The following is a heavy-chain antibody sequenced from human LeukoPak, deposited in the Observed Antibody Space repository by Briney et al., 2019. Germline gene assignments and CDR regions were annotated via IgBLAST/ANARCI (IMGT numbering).Heavy chain of an antibody. V-gene: IGHV4-34*01. CDR2: INHSGST. CDR1: GGSFSGYY. CDR3: ARGTRYYDYVWGSYRFYYFDY. D-gene: IGHD3-16*02. Sequence: PSETLSLTCAVYGGSFSGYYWSWIRQPPGKGLEWIGEINHSGSTNYNPSLKSRVTISEDTSKNQFSLKLSSVTAADTAVYYCARGTRYYDYVWGSYRFYYFDYWGQGTLVTVSS. J-gene: IGHJ4*02.